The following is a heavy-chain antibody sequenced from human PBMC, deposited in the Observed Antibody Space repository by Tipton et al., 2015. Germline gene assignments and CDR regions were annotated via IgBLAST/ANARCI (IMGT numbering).Heavy chain of an antibody. V-gene: IGHV4-59*12. CDR2: IQYSGST. Sequence: TLSLTCTVSGGSISSYYWSWIRQPPGKELEWIGYIQYSGSTNYNPSLKSRVTISVDTSKNQFSLKLSSVTAADTALYYCARGPWKTFDYWGQGTLVTVSS. CDR3: ARGPWKTFDY. D-gene: IGHD1-1*01. CDR1: GGSISSYY. J-gene: IGHJ4*02.